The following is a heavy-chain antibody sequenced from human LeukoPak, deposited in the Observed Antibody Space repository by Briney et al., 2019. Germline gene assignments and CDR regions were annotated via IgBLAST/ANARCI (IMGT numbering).Heavy chain of an antibody. J-gene: IGHJ3*02. Sequence: SETLSLTCAVYGGPFSGYYWSWIRQPPGKGLEWIGEINHSGSTNYNPSLKSRVTISVGTSKNQFSLQLSSVTAADTAVYYCATRSDERGYSYGLFAFDIWGQGTMVTVSS. V-gene: IGHV4-34*01. CDR1: GGPFSGYY. CDR2: INHSGST. D-gene: IGHD5-18*01. CDR3: ATRSDERGYSYGLFAFDI.